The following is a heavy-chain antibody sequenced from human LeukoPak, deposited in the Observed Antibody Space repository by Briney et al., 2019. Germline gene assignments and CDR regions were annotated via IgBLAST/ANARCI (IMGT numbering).Heavy chain of an antibody. Sequence: ASVNVSCKASGYTFTSYGISWVRQAPGQGLEWMGWISAYNGNTNYAQKLQGRVTMITDTSTSTAYMELRSLMSDDTAVYFCARGRRRLQPFDIWGQGTMVTVSS. CDR2: ISAYNGNT. D-gene: IGHD5-12*01. J-gene: IGHJ3*02. CDR1: GYTFTSYG. CDR3: ARGRRRLQPFDI. V-gene: IGHV1-18*01.